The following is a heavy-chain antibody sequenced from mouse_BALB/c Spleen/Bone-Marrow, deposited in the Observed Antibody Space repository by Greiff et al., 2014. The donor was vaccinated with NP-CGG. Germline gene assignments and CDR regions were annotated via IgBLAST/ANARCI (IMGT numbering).Heavy chain of an antibody. J-gene: IGHJ4*01. CDR1: GFTFGNFG. Sequence: EVQGVESGGGLVQPGGSRKLSCAASGFTFGNFGIHWVRQAPEKGLEWVAYISGVSSTIYYADTVKGRFTISRDNPKNTLFLQMTSLRSEDTAMYYCARSTWSYYNGMDYWGQGTSVTVSS. CDR3: ARSTWSYYNGMDY. V-gene: IGHV5-17*02. D-gene: IGHD1-1*01. CDR2: ISGVSSTI.